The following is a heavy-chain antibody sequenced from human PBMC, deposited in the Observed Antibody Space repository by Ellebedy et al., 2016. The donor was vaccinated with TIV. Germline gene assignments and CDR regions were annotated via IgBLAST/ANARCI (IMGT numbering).Heavy chain of an antibody. CDR3: VREGVSSVWYDWYFDL. D-gene: IGHD6-19*01. Sequence: GESLKISCAAFGFTFSTSYMHWVRQAPGEGLEWVSAIGTVGDTYYPGSVKGRFTISRDNAKNSLYLQMNSLTAGDTAVYYCVREGVSSVWYDWYFDLWGRGTLVTVSS. J-gene: IGHJ2*01. CDR2: IGTVGDT. V-gene: IGHV3-13*01. CDR1: GFTFSTSY.